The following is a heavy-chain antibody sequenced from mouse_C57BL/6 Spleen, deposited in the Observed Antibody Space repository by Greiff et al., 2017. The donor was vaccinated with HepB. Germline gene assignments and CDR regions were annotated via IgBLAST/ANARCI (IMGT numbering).Heavy chain of an antibody. J-gene: IGHJ4*01. CDR3: ARGGYDYDVAMDY. CDR2: INYDGSST. Sequence: EVKLMESEGGLVQPGSSMKLSCTASGFTFSDYYMAWVRQVPEKGLEWVANINYDGSSTYYLDSLKSRFIISRDNAKNILYLQMSSLKSEDTATYYCARGGYDYDVAMDYWGQGTSVTVSS. V-gene: IGHV5-16*01. D-gene: IGHD2-4*01. CDR1: GFTFSDYY.